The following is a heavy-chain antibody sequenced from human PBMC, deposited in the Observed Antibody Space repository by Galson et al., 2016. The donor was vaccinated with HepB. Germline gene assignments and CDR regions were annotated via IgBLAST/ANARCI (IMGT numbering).Heavy chain of an antibody. D-gene: IGHD6-19*01. CDR3: ARDLAAHSYHYGMDV. Sequence: SLRLSCAASGFTFSNYWMNWVRQAPGKGLEWVANIKQDGTEKYYVDSVKGRFSVSGDNAKNSLFLQMNTLRAEDTAVYYCARDLAAHSYHYGMDVWGQGTTVTVSS. CDR2: IKQDGTEK. J-gene: IGHJ6*02. CDR1: GFTFSNYW. V-gene: IGHV3-7*04.